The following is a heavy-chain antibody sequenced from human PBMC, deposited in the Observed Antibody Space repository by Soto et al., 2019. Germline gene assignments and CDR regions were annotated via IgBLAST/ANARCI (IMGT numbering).Heavy chain of an antibody. D-gene: IGHD6-19*01. Sequence: ASVKVSCKASGYTYISYSMHWVRQAPGQRLEWMGWINVGNGNTKYSQNFQGGVTINQDTSASTAYMELSSLTSEDTAVYYCAREKWGSGSRWLDPWGQ. V-gene: IGHV1-3*01. CDR3: AREKWGSGSRWLDP. CDR2: INVGNGNT. J-gene: IGHJ5*02. CDR1: GYTYISYS.